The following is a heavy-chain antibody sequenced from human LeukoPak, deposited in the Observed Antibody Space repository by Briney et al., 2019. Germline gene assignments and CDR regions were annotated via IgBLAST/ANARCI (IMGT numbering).Heavy chain of an antibody. CDR1: GFTFSHYS. D-gene: IGHD2-2*01. J-gene: IGHJ4*02. CDR2: ISSSSSYI. V-gene: IGHV3-21*01. Sequence: GGSLRLSCAASGFTFSHYSINWVRQAPGKGLEWVSFISSSSSYIYYADSVKGRFTISRDNAKNSLYLEMNSLRAEDTAVYYCAKAVVIVPTATPFDYWGQGTLVTVSS. CDR3: AKAVVIVPTATPFDY.